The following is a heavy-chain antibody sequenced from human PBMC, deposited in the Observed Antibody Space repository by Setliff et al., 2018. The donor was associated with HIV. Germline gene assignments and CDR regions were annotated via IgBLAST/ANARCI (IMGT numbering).Heavy chain of an antibody. CDR1: GGSISSATHY. V-gene: IGHV4-39*01. J-gene: IGHJ6*03. Sequence: PSETLSLTCTVSGGSISSATHYWGWIRQPPGKGLAWIGNIFYSGSSHYNPSLKSRAIISVDTSKNQFSLRLSSVTAADTAVYYCARLHPGGYDPYYYNYYMDVWGRGTTVTVSS. CDR3: ARLHPGGYDPYYYNYYMDV. D-gene: IGHD5-12*01. CDR2: IFYSGSS.